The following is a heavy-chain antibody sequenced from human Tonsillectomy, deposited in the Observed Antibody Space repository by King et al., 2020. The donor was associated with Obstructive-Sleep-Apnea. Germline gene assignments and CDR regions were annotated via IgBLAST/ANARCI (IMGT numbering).Heavy chain of an antibody. CDR3: ARDREYYYDSSGLGDFDY. J-gene: IGHJ4*02. CDR1: GGTFSSYA. Sequence: VQLVQSGAEVKKPGSSVKVSCKASGGTFSSYAISWVRQAPGQGLEWMGWIIPIFGTANYAQNFQGRVTITADESTSTAYMELSSLRSEDTAVYYCARDREYYYDSSGLGDFDYWGQGTLVTVSS. D-gene: IGHD3-22*01. V-gene: IGHV1-69*12. CDR2: IIPIFGTA.